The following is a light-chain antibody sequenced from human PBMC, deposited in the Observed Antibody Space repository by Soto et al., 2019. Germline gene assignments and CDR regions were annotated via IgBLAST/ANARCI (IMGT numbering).Light chain of an antibody. CDR1: QGIGED. J-gene: IGKJ5*01. CDR2: GAS. Sequence: DIQMTQSPSSLSASVGDRVTITCRASQGIGEDLGWYQQKPGKAPKRLIYGASSLQSGVPSRFIGRGSGTEFTLTISSLQHEDFATYYCLQQNSYPIAFGQGTRLEIK. CDR3: LQQNSYPIA. V-gene: IGKV1-17*01.